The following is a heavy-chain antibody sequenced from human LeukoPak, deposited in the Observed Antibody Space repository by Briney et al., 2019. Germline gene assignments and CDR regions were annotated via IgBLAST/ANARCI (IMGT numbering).Heavy chain of an antibody. CDR1: GFTFSSYA. D-gene: IGHD1-14*01. Sequence: GGSLRLSCAASGFTFSSYAMNWVRQAPGKGLEWVSITYSGDTTYYADSVKGRFIISRDDSKNTLSLQMNDLRVEDTAVYYCARERPDSRNLDSWGRGALVTVSS. V-gene: IGHV3-66*01. CDR3: ARERPDSRNLDS. CDR2: TYSGDTT. J-gene: IGHJ4*02.